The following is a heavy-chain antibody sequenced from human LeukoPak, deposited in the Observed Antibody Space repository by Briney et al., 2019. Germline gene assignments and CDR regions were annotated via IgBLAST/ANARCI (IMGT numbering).Heavy chain of an antibody. Sequence: GSLRLSCAASGFTFSSYAMSWIRQPPGKGLEWIGYIYYSGSTNYNPSLKSRVTISVDTSKNQFSLKLSSVTAADTAVYYCARHTTTPDSYLAYWGQGTLVTVSS. J-gene: IGHJ4*02. CDR2: IYYSGST. CDR3: ARHTTTPDSYLAY. D-gene: IGHD1-1*01. V-gene: IGHV4-59*01. CDR1: GFTFSSYA.